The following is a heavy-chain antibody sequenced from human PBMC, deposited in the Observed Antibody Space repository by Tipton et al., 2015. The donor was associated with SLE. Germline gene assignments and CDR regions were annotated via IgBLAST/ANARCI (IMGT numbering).Heavy chain of an antibody. V-gene: IGHV3-21*01. J-gene: IGHJ1*01. CDR2: ISSSSSHI. D-gene: IGHD2-8*01. Sequence: GSLRLSCAASGFTFIHNWMHWVRQAPGKGLVWVSSISSSSSHIDYADSVKGRFTISRDNAKNSLFLQMNSLTAEDTAVYYCATEPILYCTDGVCSGWGQGTLVTVSS. CDR1: GFTFIHNW. CDR3: ATEPILYCTDGVCSG.